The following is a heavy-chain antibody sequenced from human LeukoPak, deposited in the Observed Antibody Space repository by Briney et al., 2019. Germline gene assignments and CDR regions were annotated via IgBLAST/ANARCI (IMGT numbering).Heavy chain of an antibody. V-gene: IGHV3-20*04. CDR1: GFTFDDYG. D-gene: IGHD1-1*01. CDR3: ARDGSTGTTIMANYFDY. Sequence: PGGSLRLSCAASGFTFDDYGMSWVRQAPGKGLEWVSGINWNGGSTGYADSVKGRFTISRDNAKNSLYLQMNSLRAEDTALYYCARDGSTGTTIMANYFDYWGQGTLVTVSS. CDR2: INWNGGST. J-gene: IGHJ4*02.